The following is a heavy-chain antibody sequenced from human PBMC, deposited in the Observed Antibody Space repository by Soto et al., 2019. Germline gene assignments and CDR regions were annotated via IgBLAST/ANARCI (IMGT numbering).Heavy chain of an antibody. Sequence: GGSLRLSCAASGFTFSSYAMSWVLQAPGKGLEWVSAFSGSGGSTYYGDSVKGRFTISRDNSKNTLYLQMNSLRAEDTAVYYCAKVTLSYGSGTAMRYWGQGTLVTVSS. J-gene: IGHJ4*02. D-gene: IGHD3-10*01. V-gene: IGHV3-23*01. CDR1: GFTFSSYA. CDR3: AKVTLSYGSGTAMRY. CDR2: FSGSGGST.